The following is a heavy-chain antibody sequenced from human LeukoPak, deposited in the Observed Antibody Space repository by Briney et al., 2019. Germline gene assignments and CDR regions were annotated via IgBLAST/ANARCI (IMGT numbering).Heavy chain of an antibody. J-gene: IGHJ4*02. CDR1: GFTFTNYA. CDR2: ISSSGDST. Sequence: PGGSLRLSCAASGFTFTNYAMSWVRQAPGKGLEWVSGISSSGDSTYYADSVKGWFTISRDNSKNTLYLQMNSLRAEDTAVYYCAKDRSTDFDYWGQGTLVTVSS. V-gene: IGHV3-23*01. CDR3: AKDRSTDFDY. D-gene: IGHD6-13*01.